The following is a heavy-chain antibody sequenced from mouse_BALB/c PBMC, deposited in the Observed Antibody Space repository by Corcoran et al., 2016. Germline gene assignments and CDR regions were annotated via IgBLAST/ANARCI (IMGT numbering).Heavy chain of an antibody. V-gene: IGHV3-6*02. CDR2: ISYDGSN. Sequence: DVQLQESGPGLVKPSQSLSLTCSVTGYSITSGYYWNWIRQFPGNKLEWMGYISYDGSNNYNPSLKNRIYITRDTSKNQFFLKLNSVTTEDTATYYCASIYDGYAMDYWGQGTSVTVSS. CDR1: GYSITSGYY. CDR3: ASIYDGYAMDY. D-gene: IGHD2-3*01. J-gene: IGHJ4*01.